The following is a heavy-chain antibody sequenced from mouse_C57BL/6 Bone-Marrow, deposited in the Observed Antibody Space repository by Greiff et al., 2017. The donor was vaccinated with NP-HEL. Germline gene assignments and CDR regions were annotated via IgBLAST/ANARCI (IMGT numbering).Heavy chain of an antibody. D-gene: IGHD1-1*01. V-gene: IGHV5-4*01. Sequence: EVQLVESGGGLVKPGGSLKLSCAASGFTFSSYAMSWVRQTPEKRLEWVATISDGGSYTYYPDNVKGRFTISRDNAKNNLYLQMSHLKSEDTAMYYCARGTYYYGSYFDYWGQGTTLTVSS. CDR2: ISDGGSYT. CDR3: ARGTYYYGSYFDY. CDR1: GFTFSSYA. J-gene: IGHJ2*01.